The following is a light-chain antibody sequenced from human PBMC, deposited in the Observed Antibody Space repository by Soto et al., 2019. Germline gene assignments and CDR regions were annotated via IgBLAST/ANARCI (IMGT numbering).Light chain of an antibody. CDR2: DVT. V-gene: IGLV2-11*01. Sequence: QAVLTQPRSVSGSPGQSVTVSCTGTSRDVGIYNYVSWYQPRPGTAPKVMIYDVTKRPSGVPDRFSGSKSANTASLTISGLQADDEADYYCCSYAGNYTLLFGGGTKVTVL. CDR1: SRDVGIYNY. J-gene: IGLJ2*01. CDR3: CSYAGNYTLL.